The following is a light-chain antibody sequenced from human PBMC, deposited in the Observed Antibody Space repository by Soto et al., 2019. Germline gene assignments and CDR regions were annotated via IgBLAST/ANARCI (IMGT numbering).Light chain of an antibody. CDR2: AAS. CDR1: QAISSY. CDR3: QLYNASPT. J-gene: IGKJ4*01. V-gene: IGKV1-9*01. Sequence: DTQLTQSPSFLSSSVGDRATITCRASQAISSYLAWYQQKAGKAPKLLIYAASTLQSGVPSRFSGSGSGTEFTLTSSRQHHEDFATYYWQLYNASPTFGGGTEVEIK.